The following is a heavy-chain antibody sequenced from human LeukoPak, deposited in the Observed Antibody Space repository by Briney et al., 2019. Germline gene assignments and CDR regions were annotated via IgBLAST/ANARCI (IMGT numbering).Heavy chain of an antibody. J-gene: IGHJ3*02. Sequence: GGSLRLSCAASGFTVSSNYMSWVRQAPGKGLEWVSVIYSGGSTIYADSVKGRFTMSRDNSKNTLYLQMNSLRAEDTAVYYCAKAFGQWLVNDAFDIWGQGTMVTVSS. CDR2: IYSGGST. CDR1: GFTVSSNY. V-gene: IGHV3-66*01. CDR3: AKAFGQWLVNDAFDI. D-gene: IGHD6-19*01.